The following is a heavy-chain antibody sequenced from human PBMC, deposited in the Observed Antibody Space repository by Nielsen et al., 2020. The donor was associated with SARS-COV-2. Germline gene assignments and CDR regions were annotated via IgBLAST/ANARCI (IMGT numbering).Heavy chain of an antibody. V-gene: IGHV3-11*01. J-gene: IGHJ4*02. D-gene: IGHD5-12*01. Sequence: LSLSCAASGFALSDHFMSWIRQAPGKGLEWISYISNRESGSVTYYADSVKGRFTVSRDNAKKSLYLQMNGLRVEDTAVYYCTRTARLPVDWGQGTLVTVSS. CDR1: GFALSDHF. CDR3: TRTARLPVD. CDR2: ISNRESGSVT.